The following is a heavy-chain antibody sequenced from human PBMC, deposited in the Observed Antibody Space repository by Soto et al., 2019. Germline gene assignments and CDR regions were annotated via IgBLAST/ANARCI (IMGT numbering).Heavy chain of an antibody. Sequence: GGSLRLSCAASGFTFSRYAMSWVRQAPGKGMEWVSTLSADTTGTYHADSVKGRFTISRDNSKNTLYLQMNSLRAEDTAVYYCANRGDYYYNTAAHDFDYWGQGTLVTVSS. D-gene: IGHD3-22*01. CDR3: ANRGDYYYNTAAHDFDY. CDR1: GFTFSRYA. CDR2: LSADTTGT. V-gene: IGHV3-23*01. J-gene: IGHJ4*02.